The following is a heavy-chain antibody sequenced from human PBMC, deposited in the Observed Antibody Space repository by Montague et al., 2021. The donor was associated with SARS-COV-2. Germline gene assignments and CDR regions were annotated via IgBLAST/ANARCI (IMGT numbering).Heavy chain of an antibody. D-gene: IGHD3-22*01. CDR2: ITASSIYI. CDR3: TRDAFAMIIDAFNI. J-gene: IGHJ3*02. Sequence: SLRLSCAASGFTFGTYTMNWVRQAPGQGLEWVSSITASSIYIYYADSVKGRFTISRDNAKNSLYLQMNSLRAEDTAVYYCTRDAFAMIIDAFNIWGRGTKVTVSS. V-gene: IGHV3-21*01. CDR1: GFTFGTYT.